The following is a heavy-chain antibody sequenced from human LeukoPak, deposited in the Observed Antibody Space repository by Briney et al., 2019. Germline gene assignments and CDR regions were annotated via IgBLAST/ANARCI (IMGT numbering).Heavy chain of an antibody. J-gene: IGHJ4*02. CDR1: GFTFSSYW. D-gene: IGHD3-16*02. V-gene: IGHV3-7*01. CDR3: ARANYDYVWGSYRSYYFDY. Sequence: GGSLRLSCAASGFTFSSYWMSWVRQAPGKGLEWVANIKQDGSEKYYVDSVKGRFTISRDNAKNSLYLQMNSLRAEDTAVYYCARANYDYVWGSYRSYYFDYWGQGTLVTVSS. CDR2: IKQDGSEK.